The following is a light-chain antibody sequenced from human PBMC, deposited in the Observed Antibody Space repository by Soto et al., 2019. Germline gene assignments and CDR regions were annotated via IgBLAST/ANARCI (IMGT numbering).Light chain of an antibody. CDR3: QQRAGSST. Sequence: EVGLTHSPATLSLTTGERATLSCRASQSVSIYLALYQQKPGQAPRLLIYDASNRATGIPARFSGSGSGTDFTLTLSSLEPEDFAVYYCQQRAGSSTFGQGTRLEI. CDR1: QSVSIY. V-gene: IGKV3-11*01. CDR2: DAS. J-gene: IGKJ5*01.